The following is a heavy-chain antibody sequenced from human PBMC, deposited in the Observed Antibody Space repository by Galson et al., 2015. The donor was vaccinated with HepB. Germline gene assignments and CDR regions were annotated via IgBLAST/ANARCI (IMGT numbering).Heavy chain of an antibody. D-gene: IGHD3-9*01. CDR2: IYWDDDK. V-gene: IGHV2-5*02. CDR1: GFSLSTSGVG. Sequence: PALVKPTQTLTLTCTFSGFSLSTSGVGVGWIRQPPGKALEWLALIYWDDDKRYSPSLKSRLTITKDTSKNQVVLTMTNMDPVDTATYYCAHFLVYDILIGYYSGGEENYFDYWGQGTLVTVSS. J-gene: IGHJ4*02. CDR3: AHFLVYDILIGYYSGGEENYFDY.